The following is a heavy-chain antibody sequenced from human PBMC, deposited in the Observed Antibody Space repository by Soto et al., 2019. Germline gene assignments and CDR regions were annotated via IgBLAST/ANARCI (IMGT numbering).Heavy chain of an antibody. CDR1: GYTFTGYY. CDR2: INPNSGGT. CDR3: ARKGSVYSSSWYGYFDY. J-gene: IGHJ4*02. D-gene: IGHD6-13*01. Sequence: ASVKVSCKASGYTFTGYYMHWVRQAPGQGLEWMGWINPNSGGTNYAQKFQGWVTMTRDTSISTAYIELSRLRSDDTAVYYCARKGSVYSSSWYGYFDYWGQGTLVTVSS. V-gene: IGHV1-2*04.